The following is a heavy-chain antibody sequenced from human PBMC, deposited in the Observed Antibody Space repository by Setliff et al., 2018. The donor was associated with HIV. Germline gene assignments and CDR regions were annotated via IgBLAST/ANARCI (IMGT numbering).Heavy chain of an antibody. Sequence: WASVKVSCKASGYTFRNFAISWVRQAPGQGLEWMGWISGYNDNTNYAQKFQGRVTMTTDTTSSTSYMELRSLTSADSAMYYCARIRAAALLNAFDIWGQGTMVTVSS. J-gene: IGHJ3*02. D-gene: IGHD6-13*01. V-gene: IGHV1-18*01. CDR1: GYTFRNFA. CDR2: ISGYNDNT. CDR3: ARIRAAALLNAFDI.